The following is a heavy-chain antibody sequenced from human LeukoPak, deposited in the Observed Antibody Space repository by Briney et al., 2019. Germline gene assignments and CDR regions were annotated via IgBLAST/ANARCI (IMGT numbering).Heavy chain of an antibody. CDR2: MNPNSGNT. J-gene: IGHJ4*02. CDR1: GGTFSSYA. CDR3: ARGWAIADYDILPGSTPDYYFDY. Sequence: ASVKVSCKASGGTFSSYAISWVRQATGQGLEWMGWMNPNSGNTGYAQKFQGRVTMTRNTSISTAYMELSSVRSEDTAVYYCARGWAIADYDILPGSTPDYYFDYWGQGTLVTVSS. D-gene: IGHD3-9*01. V-gene: IGHV1-8*02.